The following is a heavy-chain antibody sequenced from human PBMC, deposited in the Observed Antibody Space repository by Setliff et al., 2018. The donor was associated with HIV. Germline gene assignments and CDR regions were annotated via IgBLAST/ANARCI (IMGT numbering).Heavy chain of an antibody. Sequence: PSETLSLTCTVSGDSINSGSYYWSWIRQPAGEGLEWIGHIFTSGSTTYNPSLKSRVSISVDMSNNQFSLKVTSVTAADTALYFCARYQLLWLAFDSWGQGTLVTVSS. CDR2: IFTSGST. CDR1: GDSINSGSYY. J-gene: IGHJ4*02. V-gene: IGHV4-61*09. CDR3: ARYQLLWLAFDS. D-gene: IGHD2-2*01.